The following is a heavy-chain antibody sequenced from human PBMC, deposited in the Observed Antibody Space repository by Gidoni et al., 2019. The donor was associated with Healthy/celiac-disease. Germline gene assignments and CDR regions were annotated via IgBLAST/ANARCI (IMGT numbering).Heavy chain of an antibody. Sequence: QVQLQPWGAGLLKPSETLSLTCAVYGGSFSGYYWSWIRQPPGKGLEWIGEINHSGSTNYNPSLKSRVTISVDTSKNQFSLKLSSVTAADTAVYYCARSATTVVTPGGWFDPWGQGTLVTVSS. CDR1: GGSFSGYY. CDR3: ARSATTVVTPGGWFDP. D-gene: IGHD4-17*01. V-gene: IGHV4-34*01. CDR2: INHSGST. J-gene: IGHJ5*02.